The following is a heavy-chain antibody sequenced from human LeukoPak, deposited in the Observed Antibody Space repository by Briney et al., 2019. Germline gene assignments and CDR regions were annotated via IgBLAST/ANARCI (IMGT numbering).Heavy chain of an antibody. J-gene: IGHJ4*02. Sequence: GSLRLSCAASGFTFSSYAMSWVRQAPGKGLEWVSAISGSGGSTYYADSVKGRFTISRDNSKNTLYLQMNSLRAEDTAVYYCAKDQWELLGFDYWGQGTLVTVSS. V-gene: IGHV3-23*01. CDR2: ISGSGGST. D-gene: IGHD1-26*01. CDR1: GFTFSSYA. CDR3: AKDQWELLGFDY.